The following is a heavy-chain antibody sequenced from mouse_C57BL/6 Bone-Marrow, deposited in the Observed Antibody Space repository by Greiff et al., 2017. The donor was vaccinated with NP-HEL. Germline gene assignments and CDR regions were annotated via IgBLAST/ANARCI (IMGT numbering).Heavy chain of an antibody. J-gene: IGHJ2*01. CDR2: IYPGGGYT. V-gene: IGHV1-63*01. CDR1: GYTFTNYW. CDR3: ARSDWYYFDY. Sequence: QVQLQQSGAELVRPGTSVKMSCKASGYTFTNYWIGWAKQRPGHGLEWIGDIYPGGGYTNYNEKFKGKATMTADKSSSTAYMQFSSLTSEDSAIDYCARSDWYYFDYWGQGTTLTVSS. D-gene: IGHD4-1*01.